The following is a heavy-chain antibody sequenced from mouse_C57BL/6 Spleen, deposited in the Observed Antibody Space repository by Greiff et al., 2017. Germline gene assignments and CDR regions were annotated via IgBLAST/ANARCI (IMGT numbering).Heavy chain of an antibody. CDR1: GFTFSDYG. J-gene: IGHJ3*01. D-gene: IGHD1-1*01. V-gene: IGHV5-17*01. CDR3: ARNLYGSSPRFAY. CDR2: ISSGSSTI. Sequence: EVMLVESGGGLVKPGGSLKLSCAASGFTFSDYGMHWVRQAPETGLEWVAYISSGSSTIYYADTVKGRFTISRDNAKNTLFLQMTSLRSEDTAMYYCARNLYGSSPRFAYWGQGTLVTVS.